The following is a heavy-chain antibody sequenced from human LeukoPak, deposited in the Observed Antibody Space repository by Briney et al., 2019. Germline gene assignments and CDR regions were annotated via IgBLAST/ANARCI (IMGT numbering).Heavy chain of an antibody. D-gene: IGHD4-11*01. CDR3: AKVPLSTVTYFDY. CDR1: GFTFSSYA. V-gene: IGHV3-23*01. CDR2: ISGSGGST. Sequence: GGSLRLSCAASGFTFSSYAMSWVRQAPGKGLEWVSAISGSGGSTYYADSVKGRFTISRDNSKNTLYLQMNSLRAEDTAAYYCAKVPLSTVTYFDYWGQGTLVTVSS. J-gene: IGHJ4*02.